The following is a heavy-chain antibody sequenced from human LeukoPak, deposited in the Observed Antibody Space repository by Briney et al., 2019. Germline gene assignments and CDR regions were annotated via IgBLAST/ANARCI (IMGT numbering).Heavy chain of an antibody. CDR2: ISGSGDGT. V-gene: IGHV3-23*01. Sequence: GGSLRLSCAASGFTFSSYAMSWVRQAPGKGLEWVSGISGSGDGTYYADSVKGRFTISRDNSKNTLYLQMNSLRAEDTAVYYCARDLKAVAKSGGFDYWGQGTLVTVSS. CDR1: GFTFSSYA. D-gene: IGHD3-10*01. CDR3: ARDLKAVAKSGGFDY. J-gene: IGHJ4*02.